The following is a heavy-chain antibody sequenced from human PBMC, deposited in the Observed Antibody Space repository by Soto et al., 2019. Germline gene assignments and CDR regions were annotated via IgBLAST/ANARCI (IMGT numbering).Heavy chain of an antibody. CDR3: TRGITLIRGVIPPGYYYGMDV. CDR1: GGTFSSYA. V-gene: IGHV1-69*01. J-gene: IGHJ6*02. D-gene: IGHD3-10*01. Sequence: QVQLVQSGAEVKKPGSSVKVSCKASGGTFSSYAISWVRQAPGQGLEWMGGFNPIFETANYAQKFQGRVTITADESTHTAYMELSSLRSEDTALYYCTRGITLIRGVIPPGYYYGMDVWGQGPTVAVSS. CDR2: FNPIFETA.